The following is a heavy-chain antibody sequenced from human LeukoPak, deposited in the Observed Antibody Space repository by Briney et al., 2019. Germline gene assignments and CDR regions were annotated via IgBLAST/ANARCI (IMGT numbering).Heavy chain of an antibody. CDR2: FDTEDGET. CDR1: GYTLTELS. D-gene: IGHD4-17*01. CDR3: ATVKVSEDYGHYDAFDI. Sequence: ASVKVSCKVSGYTLTELSMHWVRQAPGKGLEWMGGFDTEDGETIYAQKFQGRVTMTEDTSTDTAYMELSSLRSEDTAVYYCATVKVSEDYGHYDAFDIWGQGTMVTVSS. J-gene: IGHJ3*02. V-gene: IGHV1-24*01.